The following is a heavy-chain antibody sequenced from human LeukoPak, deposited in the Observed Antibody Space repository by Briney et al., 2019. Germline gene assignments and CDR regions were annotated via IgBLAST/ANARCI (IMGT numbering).Heavy chain of an antibody. D-gene: IGHD6-19*01. V-gene: IGHV1-2*02. CDR2: INPNSGGT. J-gene: IGHJ4*02. Sequence: AASVKVSCKASGYTFTGYYIHCVRQAPGQGLEWMGWINPNSGGTNYAQKLQGRVTMTTDTSTSTAYMELRSLRSGDTAVYYCARGNGYSSGWYVGYYSDYWGQGTLVTVSS. CDR3: ARGNGYSSGWYVGYYSDY. CDR1: GYTFTGYY.